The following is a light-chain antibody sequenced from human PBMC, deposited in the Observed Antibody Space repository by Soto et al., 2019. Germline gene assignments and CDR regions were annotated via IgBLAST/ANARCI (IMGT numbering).Light chain of an antibody. Sequence: DIQMTQSPSSVSASVGDRVTITCRARQAISTWLAWYQQKPGKARKLLIYAASNLQTGVPSRFSGSGSGTDSTLTISSLQPEDSATYHCQQANSFPRTFGQGTKVEIK. J-gene: IGKJ1*01. CDR1: QAISTW. V-gene: IGKV1D-12*01. CDR3: QQANSFPRT. CDR2: AAS.